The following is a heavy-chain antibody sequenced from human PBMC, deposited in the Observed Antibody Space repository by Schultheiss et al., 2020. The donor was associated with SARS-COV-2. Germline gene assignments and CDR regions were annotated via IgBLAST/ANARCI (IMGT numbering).Heavy chain of an antibody. CDR1: GFSFSIYA. Sequence: GSLRLSCAASGFSFSIYAMHWVRQAPGKGLEWVTVTSYDGSITYYADSVKGRFTISRDNSKNTLYLQMDGLRVEDTAQYYCARVYCPNGICRHQGHDYYGMDVWGQGTTVTVSS. CDR3: ARVYCPNGICRHQGHDYYGMDV. J-gene: IGHJ6*02. CDR2: TSYDGSIT. V-gene: IGHV3-30-3*01. D-gene: IGHD2-8*01.